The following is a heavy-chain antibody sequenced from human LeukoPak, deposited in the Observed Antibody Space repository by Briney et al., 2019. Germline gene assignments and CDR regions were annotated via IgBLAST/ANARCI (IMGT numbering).Heavy chain of an antibody. CDR2: ISSSSSYI. Sequence: GGSLRLSCAASGFTFSSYSMNWVRQAPGKGLEWVSSISSSSSYIYYADSVKGRFTISRDNAKNSLYLQMNSLRAEDTAVYYCAKESSYYGSGSYFGGFDYWGQGTLVTVSS. J-gene: IGHJ4*02. V-gene: IGHV3-21*04. CDR1: GFTFSSYS. D-gene: IGHD3-10*01. CDR3: AKESSYYGSGSYFGGFDY.